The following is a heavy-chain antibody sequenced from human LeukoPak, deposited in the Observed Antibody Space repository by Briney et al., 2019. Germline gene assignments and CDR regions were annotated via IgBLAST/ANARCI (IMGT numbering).Heavy chain of an antibody. Sequence: SETLSLTCTVSGGSISSYSWTWIRQPPGKGLEWIGYVSYSGNTNYNPSLKSRVTISPDTSKNQFSLRLSSVTAADTAMYYCARGYCSSTSCIFDYWGQGTLVTVSS. CDR3: ARGYCSSTSCIFDY. J-gene: IGHJ4*02. D-gene: IGHD2-2*01. V-gene: IGHV4-59*01. CDR2: VSYSGNT. CDR1: GGSISSYS.